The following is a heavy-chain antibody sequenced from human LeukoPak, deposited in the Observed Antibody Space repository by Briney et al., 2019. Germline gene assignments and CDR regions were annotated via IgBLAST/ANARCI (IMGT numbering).Heavy chain of an antibody. D-gene: IGHD2-2*01. CDR2: ISGSGGST. Sequence: GGSLRLSCAASGFTFSSYAMTWVRQAPGKGLEWVSGISGSGGSTYYADSVKDRFTIPRDNSKNTLYLQMNSLRAEDTAVYYCAKSLGSSTSRGPADYWGQGTLVTVSS. J-gene: IGHJ4*02. CDR3: AKSLGSSTSRGPADY. V-gene: IGHV3-23*01. CDR1: GFTFSSYA.